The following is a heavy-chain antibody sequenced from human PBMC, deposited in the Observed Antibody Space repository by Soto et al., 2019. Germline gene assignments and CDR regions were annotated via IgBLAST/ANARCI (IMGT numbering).Heavy chain of an antibody. V-gene: IGHV3-43*01. D-gene: IGHD6-19*01. J-gene: IGHJ4*02. CDR1: GFTFDDYT. Sequence: GGSLRLSCAASGFTFDDYTMHWVRQAPGKGLEWVSLISWDGGSTYNADSVKGRFTISRDNSKNSLYLQMNSLRTEDTALYYCAKEGSAIWDSSGWYDFDYWGQGTLVTVSS. CDR2: ISWDGGST. CDR3: AKEGSAIWDSSGWYDFDY.